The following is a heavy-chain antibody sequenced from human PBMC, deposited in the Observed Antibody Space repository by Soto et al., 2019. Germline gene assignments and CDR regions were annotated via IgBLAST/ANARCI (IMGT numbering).Heavy chain of an antibody. CDR2: IYHTGST. D-gene: IGHD7-27*01. CDR3: AAKLGTTHYFDF. CDR1: GDPVSSGSYY. J-gene: IGHJ4*02. Sequence: SETLSLTCSVSGDPVSSGSYYWTWVRQHPVKGLEWIGYIYHTGSTYYNPSLQSRLIMSIDTSKNQFSLHLYSVTAADTAVNFCAAKLGTTHYFDFWGQGSLVTVSS. V-gene: IGHV4-31*03.